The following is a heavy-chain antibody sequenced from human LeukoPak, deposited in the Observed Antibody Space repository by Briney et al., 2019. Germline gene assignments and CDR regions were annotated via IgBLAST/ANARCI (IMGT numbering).Heavy chain of an antibody. J-gene: IGHJ4*02. D-gene: IGHD6-13*01. CDR3: ARGVREMNRYIYSSSWYYFDY. Sequence: ASVKVSCKASGYTFTSYYMHWVRQAPGQGLEWMGIINPSGGSTSYAQKFQGRVTMTRDMSTSTVYMELSSLRSEDTAVYYCARGVREMNRYIYSSSWYYFDYWGQGTLVTVSS. CDR1: GYTFTSYY. V-gene: IGHV1-46*01. CDR2: INPSGGST.